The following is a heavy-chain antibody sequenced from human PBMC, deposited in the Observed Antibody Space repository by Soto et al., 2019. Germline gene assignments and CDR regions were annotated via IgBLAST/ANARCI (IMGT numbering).Heavy chain of an antibody. J-gene: IGHJ6*02. D-gene: IGHD3-22*01. CDR2: IIPIFGTA. CDR1: GGTFSSYA. V-gene: IGHV1-69*13. Sequence: SVKVSCKASGGTFSSYAISWVRQAPGQGLEWMGGIIPIFGTANYAQKFQGRVTITADESTSTAYMELSSLRSEDTAVYYCARDQVIVVVEVNYGMDVWGQGTTVTVSS. CDR3: ARDQVIVVVEVNYGMDV.